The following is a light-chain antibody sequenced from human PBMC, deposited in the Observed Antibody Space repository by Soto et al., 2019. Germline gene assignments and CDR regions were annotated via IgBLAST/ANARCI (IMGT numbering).Light chain of an antibody. CDR2: DVN. V-gene: IGLV2-14*03. CDR3: SSYTSRTSEEI. Sequence: QSALTQPASVSGSPGQSITISCTGTNSDIGGYDYVSWYQQHPGKAPKLIIYDVNNRPSGISTRFSGSKSGNTASLTISGPQAEDEADYYCSSYTSRTSEEIFGGGTKLTVL. CDR1: NSDIGGYDY. J-gene: IGLJ2*01.